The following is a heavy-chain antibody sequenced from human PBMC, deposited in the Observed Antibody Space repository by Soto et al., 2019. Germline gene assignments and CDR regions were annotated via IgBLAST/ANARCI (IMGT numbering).Heavy chain of an antibody. Sequence: SETLSLTCTVSGGSISTYCWSWIRQPPGKGLEWIGFIYYTGSTNYNPSLKSRVTLSLDTSKNQFSLKLSSVTAADTAVYYCGRGSGLNWFDPWGQGTLVTVSS. CDR2: IYYTGST. CDR1: GGSISTYC. CDR3: GRGSGLNWFDP. D-gene: IGHD3-10*01. V-gene: IGHV4-59*01. J-gene: IGHJ5*02.